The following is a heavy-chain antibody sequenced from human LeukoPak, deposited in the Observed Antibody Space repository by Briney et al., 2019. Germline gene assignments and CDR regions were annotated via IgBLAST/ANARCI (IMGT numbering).Heavy chain of an antibody. CDR3: VKDPPASSGWSNFDY. CDR1: GFTFSYYG. D-gene: IGHD6-19*01. V-gene: IGHV3-30*18. CDR2: ISFDGTNT. J-gene: IGHJ4*02. Sequence: PGGSLRLSCAASGFTFSYYGMHWVRQAPGKGREWVALISFDGTNTYYADTVKGRFTISRDNSGDTLYLQMDSVRAEDTAMYYCVKDPPASSGWSNFDYWGQRTLVTVSS.